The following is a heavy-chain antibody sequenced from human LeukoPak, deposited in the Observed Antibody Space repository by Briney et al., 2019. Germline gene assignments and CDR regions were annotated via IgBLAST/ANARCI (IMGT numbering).Heavy chain of an antibody. J-gene: IGHJ3*02. V-gene: IGHV4-30-2*01. CDR2: IYHSGST. Sequence: SETLSLTCAVSGGSISSGGYSWSWIRQPPGTGLEWIGYIYHSGSTYYNPSLKSRVTISVDRSKNQFSLKLSSVTAADTAVYYCARADAADAFDIWGQGTMVTVSS. CDR1: GGSISSGGYS. CDR3: ARADAADAFDI.